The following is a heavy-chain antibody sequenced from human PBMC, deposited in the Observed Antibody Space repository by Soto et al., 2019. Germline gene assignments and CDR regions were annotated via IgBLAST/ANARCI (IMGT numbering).Heavy chain of an antibody. Sequence: GGSLRLSCAASGFTFSSYSMNWVRQAPGKGLEWVSYISGSGSTIYYADSVKGRFTISRDNAKDSLYLQMNSLRAEDTAVYYCAREVVVFGVIIPTPMDVWGQGTTVTVSS. CDR3: AREVVVFGVIIPTPMDV. V-gene: IGHV3-48*04. D-gene: IGHD3-22*01. CDR1: GFTFSSYS. J-gene: IGHJ6*02. CDR2: ISGSGSTI.